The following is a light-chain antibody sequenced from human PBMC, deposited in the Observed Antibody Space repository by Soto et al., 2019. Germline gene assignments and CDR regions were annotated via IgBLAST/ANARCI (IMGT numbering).Light chain of an antibody. J-gene: IGLJ2*01. CDR2: GNS. CDR1: SSNIGAGYD. V-gene: IGLV1-40*01. CDR3: QSYDSSLSGSVV. Sequence: QSVLTQPPSVSGAPGQRVTISCTGSSSNIGAGYDVHWYQQLPGTAPKHLIYGNSNRPSGVPDRFSGSKSGTSASLAITGLQAKDEADYYCQSYDSSLSGSVVFGGGTKVTVL.